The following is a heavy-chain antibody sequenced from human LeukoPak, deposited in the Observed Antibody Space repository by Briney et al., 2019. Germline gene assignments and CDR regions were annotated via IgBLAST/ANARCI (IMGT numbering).Heavy chain of an antibody. Sequence: EASVKVSCKASGGTFSSYAISWVRQAPGQGLEWMGGIIPIFGTANYAQKFQGRVTITADESTSTAYMELSSLRSEDTAAYYCARESYYYDSSGYSEPHYYYYYGMDVWGQGTTVTVSS. CDR3: ARESYYYDSSGYSEPHYYYYYGMDV. CDR2: IIPIFGTA. CDR1: GGTFSSYA. J-gene: IGHJ6*02. D-gene: IGHD3-22*01. V-gene: IGHV1-69*13.